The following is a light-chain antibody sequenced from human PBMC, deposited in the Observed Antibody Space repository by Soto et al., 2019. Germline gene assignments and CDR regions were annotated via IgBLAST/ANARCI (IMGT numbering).Light chain of an antibody. CDR1: QTVSGRY. CDR3: QLYGSSPWT. CDR2: DAS. J-gene: IGKJ1*01. Sequence: EIVLTQSAGTLSLSPGERATLSCRASQTVSGRYLAWFQQKPGQTPRLLIYDASTRAAGVPDRFSGSGSGTAFSLTIHRLEPVVFAVYYCQLYGSSPWTFGQGTKVEIK. V-gene: IGKV3-20*01.